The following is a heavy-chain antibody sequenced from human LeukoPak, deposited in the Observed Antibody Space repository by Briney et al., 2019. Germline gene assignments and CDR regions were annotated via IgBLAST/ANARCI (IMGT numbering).Heavy chain of an antibody. CDR1: GFTFSSYW. Sequence: GGSLRLSCAASGFTFSSYWMSWVRQAPGKGLEWVANIKQDGSEEYYVDSVKGRFTISRDNAKNSLYLQMNSLRAEDTAVYYCARKDSRNAPFAFDIWGQGTMVTVSS. V-gene: IGHV3-7*01. J-gene: IGHJ3*02. CDR3: ARKDSRNAPFAFDI. D-gene: IGHD3-22*01. CDR2: IKQDGSEE.